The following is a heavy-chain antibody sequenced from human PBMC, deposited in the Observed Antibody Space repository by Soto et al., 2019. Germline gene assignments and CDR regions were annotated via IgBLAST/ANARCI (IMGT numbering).Heavy chain of an antibody. Sequence: SETLSLTCTVSGGSISSSSYYWGWIRQPPGKGLEWIGSIYYSGSTYYNPSLKSRVTISVDTSKNQFSLKLSSVTAADTAGYYCARGSGNWFDPWGQGTLVTVSS. CDR1: GGSISSSSYY. CDR2: IYYSGST. D-gene: IGHD3-10*01. V-gene: IGHV4-39*01. J-gene: IGHJ5*02. CDR3: ARGSGNWFDP.